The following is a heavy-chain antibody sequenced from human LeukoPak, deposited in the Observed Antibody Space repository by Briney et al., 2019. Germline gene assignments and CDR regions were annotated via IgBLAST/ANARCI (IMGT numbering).Heavy chain of an antibody. V-gene: IGHV4-30-4*08. CDR2: IYYSGST. CDR3: ARAATVTTGDEY. J-gene: IGHJ4*02. D-gene: IGHD4-17*01. Sequence: SETLSLTCTVSGASISSGDYYWSWIRQPPGKGLEWIGYIYYSGSTYYNPSLKSRVTISVDTSKNQFSLKLSSVTAADTAVYYCARAATVTTGDEYWGQGTLVTVSS. CDR1: GASISSGDYY.